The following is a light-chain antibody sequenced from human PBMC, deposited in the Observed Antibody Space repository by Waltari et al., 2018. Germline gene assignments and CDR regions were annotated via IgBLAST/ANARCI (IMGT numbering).Light chain of an antibody. CDR2: EDY. CDR3: QSYDNDNVV. V-gene: IGLV6-57*03. J-gene: IGLJ3*02. CDR1: SGSIGSSY. Sequence: NFILTQTHSVSESPGKTVTISCTRSSGSIGSSYVQWYQQLPGSAPTTVIYEDYQRPSGVRERFSGSIDSSSNSAYVTISGLKPEDEADYYCQSYDNDNVVFGGGTRLTVL.